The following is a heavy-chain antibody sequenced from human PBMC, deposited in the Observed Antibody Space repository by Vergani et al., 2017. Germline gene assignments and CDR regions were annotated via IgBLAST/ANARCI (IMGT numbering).Heavy chain of an antibody. CDR2: IYHSGST. V-gene: IGHV4-38-2*02. CDR3: ARVPTTVTTYWFDP. Sequence: QVQLQESGPGLVKPSETLSLTCTVSGYSISSGYYWGWIRQPPGKGLEWIGSIYHSGSTYYNPSLKSRVTISVDTSKNQFSLKLSSVTAADTAVSYCARVPTTVTTYWFDPWGQGTLVTVSS. J-gene: IGHJ5*02. D-gene: IGHD4-17*01. CDR1: GYSISSGYY.